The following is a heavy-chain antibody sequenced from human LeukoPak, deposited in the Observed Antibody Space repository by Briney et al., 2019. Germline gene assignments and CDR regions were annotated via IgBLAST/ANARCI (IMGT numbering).Heavy chain of an antibody. CDR1: DGSISSSSYY. V-gene: IGHV4-39*07. J-gene: IGHJ4*02. D-gene: IGHD6-13*01. Sequence: SETLSLTCTVSDGSISSSSYYWGWIRQPPGKGLEWIGSIYYSGSTYYNPSLKSRVTISVDTSKNQFSLKLSSVTAADTAVYYCARGYSSSWSLRPTTFDYWGQGTLVTVSS. CDR3: ARGYSSSWSLRPTTFDY. CDR2: IYYSGST.